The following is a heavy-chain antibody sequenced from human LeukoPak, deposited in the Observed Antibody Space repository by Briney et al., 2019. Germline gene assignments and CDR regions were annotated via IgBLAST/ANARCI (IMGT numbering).Heavy chain of an antibody. D-gene: IGHD2-2*01. CDR2: IYYSGST. J-gene: IGHJ4*02. CDR1: GGSISSYY. CDR3: AKDNDIVVVPAATD. V-gene: IGHV4-59*01. Sequence: SETLSPTCTVSGGSISSYYWSWIRQPPGKGLEWIGYIYYSGSTNYSPSLKSRVTISLDTSKNQFSLKLSSVTAADTAVYYCAKDNDIVVVPAATDWGQGTLVTVSS.